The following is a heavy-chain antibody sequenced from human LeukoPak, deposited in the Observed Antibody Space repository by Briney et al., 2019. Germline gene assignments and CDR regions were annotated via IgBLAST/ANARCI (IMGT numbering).Heavy chain of an antibody. CDR1: GYTFTGYY. V-gene: IGHV1-2*02. CDR2: INPNSGGT. CDR3: ARESSYDYYGMDV. Sequence: ASVKVSCKASGYTFTGYYIHWVRQAPGQGLEWMGWINPNSGGTNYAQKFQGRVTMTRDTSISTAYMELSRLRSDDTAVYYCARESSYDYYGMDVWGQGTTVTVSS. J-gene: IGHJ6*02.